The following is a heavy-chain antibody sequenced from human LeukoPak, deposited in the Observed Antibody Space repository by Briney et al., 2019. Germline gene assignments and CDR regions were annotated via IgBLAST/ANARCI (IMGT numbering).Heavy chain of an antibody. CDR1: GFTFDDYG. CDR2: INWNGAST. J-gene: IGHJ6*03. V-gene: IGHV3-20*04. Sequence: PGGSLRLSCAGSGFTFDDYGMSWVRQAPGKGLEWVSGINWNGASTGYADSVKGRFTISRDNAKNSLYLQMNSLRAEDTALYYCARGSISVAGLYYMDVWGKETTVTVSS. D-gene: IGHD6-13*01. CDR3: ARGSISVAGLYYMDV.